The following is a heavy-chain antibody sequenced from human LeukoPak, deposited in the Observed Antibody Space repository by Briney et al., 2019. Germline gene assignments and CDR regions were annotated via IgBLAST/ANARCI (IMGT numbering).Heavy chain of an antibody. CDR1: GYTLTELS. V-gene: IGHV1-24*01. Sequence: ASVKVSCKFSGYTLTELSMHWVRQAPGKGLEWMGGFDPEDGETIYAQKFQGRVTVTEDTSTDTAYMELSSLRSEDTAVYYCATKGLVPAPRYNRFDPWGQGTLVTVSS. J-gene: IGHJ5*02. CDR2: FDPEDGET. CDR3: ATKGLVPAPRYNRFDP. D-gene: IGHD2-2*01.